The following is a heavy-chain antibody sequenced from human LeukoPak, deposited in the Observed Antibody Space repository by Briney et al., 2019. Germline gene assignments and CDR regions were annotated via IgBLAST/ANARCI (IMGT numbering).Heavy chain of an antibody. CDR2: ISGSGGST. Sequence: GGSLRLSCGASGFTFSSYAMSWVRQAPGKGLEWVSAISGSGGSTYYADSVKGRFTISRDNSKNTLYLQMNSLRAEDTAVYYCAKDLGCSGGSCYPSFDYWGQGTLVTVSS. J-gene: IGHJ4*02. CDR1: GFTFSSYA. CDR3: AKDLGCSGGSCYPSFDY. V-gene: IGHV3-23*01. D-gene: IGHD2-15*01.